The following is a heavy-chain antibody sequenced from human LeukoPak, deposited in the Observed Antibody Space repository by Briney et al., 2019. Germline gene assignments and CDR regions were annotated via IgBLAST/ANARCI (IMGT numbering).Heavy chain of an antibody. CDR2: IYYSGST. Sequence: PSETLSLTCTVSGGSISSSSYYWGWIRQPPGKGLEWIGSIYYSGSTYYNPSLKSRVTISVDTSKNQFSLKLSSVTAADTAVYYCARVGATVTTILSAFDIWGQGTMVTVSS. CDR1: GGSISSSSYY. J-gene: IGHJ3*02. D-gene: IGHD4-17*01. CDR3: ARVGATVTTILSAFDI. V-gene: IGHV4-39*07.